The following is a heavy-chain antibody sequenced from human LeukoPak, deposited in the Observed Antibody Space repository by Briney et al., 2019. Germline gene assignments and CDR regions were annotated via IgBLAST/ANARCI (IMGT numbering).Heavy chain of an antibody. V-gene: IGHV3-73*01. CDR1: GFTLSGSA. J-gene: IGHJ5*02. CDR3: TRRAIAAAGISS. D-gene: IGHD6-13*01. CDR2: IRSKAKSYAT. Sequence: GGSLRLSCAASGFTLSGSAMHWVRQASGKGLEWVGRIRSKAKSYATAYAASVKGRFTISRDDSKNTAYLQMNSLKTEDTAVYYCTRRAIAAAGISSWGQGTLVTVSS.